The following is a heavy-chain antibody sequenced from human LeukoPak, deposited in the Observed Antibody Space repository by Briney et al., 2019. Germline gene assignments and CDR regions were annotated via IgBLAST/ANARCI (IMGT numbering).Heavy chain of an antibody. Sequence: PGXSLRLSCAASGFTFSSYGMHWVRQAPGKGLEWVAFIRYDGSNKYYADSVKGRFTISRDNSKNTLYLQMNSLRAEDTAVYYCAKVRHSRVQTLIRYYFDYWGQGTLVTVSS. J-gene: IGHJ4*02. V-gene: IGHV3-30*02. D-gene: IGHD6-13*01. CDR1: GFTFSSYG. CDR2: IRYDGSNK. CDR3: AKVRHSRVQTLIRYYFDY.